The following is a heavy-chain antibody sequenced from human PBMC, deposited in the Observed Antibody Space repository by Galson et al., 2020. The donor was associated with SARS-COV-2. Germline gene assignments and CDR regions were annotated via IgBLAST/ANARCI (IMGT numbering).Heavy chain of an antibody. CDR2: INPTSSSA. J-gene: IGHJ5*02. CDR3: AREQYNFWSGRGRTAYNWFDP. Sequence: ASVKVSCKTSGYTFTDYYIHWMRQAPGQGLEWMGLINPTSSSATYAQKFRGRVTLTSDTSAGTVYLELSGLTSEDTAVYYCAREQYNFWSGRGRTAYNWFDPWGPGTLVTVSS. CDR1: GYTFTDYY. V-gene: IGHV1-46*01. D-gene: IGHD3-3*01.